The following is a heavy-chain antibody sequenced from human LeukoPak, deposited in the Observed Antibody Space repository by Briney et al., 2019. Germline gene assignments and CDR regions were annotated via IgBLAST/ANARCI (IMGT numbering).Heavy chain of an antibody. D-gene: IGHD3-22*01. V-gene: IGHV4-31*03. J-gene: IGHJ4*02. CDR3: ASSYYYDSSGYYYLSY. CDR1: GCSISSGGYY. Sequence: PSQTLSLTCTVSGCSISSGGYYWSWIRQHPGKGLEWIGYIYYSGSTYYNPSLKSRVTISVDTSKNQFSLKLSSVTAADTAVYYCASSYYYDSSGYYYLSYWGQGTLVTVSS. CDR2: IYYSGST.